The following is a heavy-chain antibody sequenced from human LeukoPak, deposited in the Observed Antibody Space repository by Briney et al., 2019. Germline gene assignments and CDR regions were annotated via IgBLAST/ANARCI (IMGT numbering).Heavy chain of an antibody. CDR1: GGTFSSYA. Sequence: SVKVSCKASGGTFSSYAISWVRQAPGQGLGWMGRIIPIFGIASYAQKFQGRVTITADKSTSTAYMELSSLRSEDTAVYYCARDFVYYGSGSYYGGPFDYWGQGTLVTVSS. CDR2: IIPIFGIA. D-gene: IGHD3-10*01. J-gene: IGHJ4*02. CDR3: ARDFVYYGSGSYYGGPFDY. V-gene: IGHV1-69*04.